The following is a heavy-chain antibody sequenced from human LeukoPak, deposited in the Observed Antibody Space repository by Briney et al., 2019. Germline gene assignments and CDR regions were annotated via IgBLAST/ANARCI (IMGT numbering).Heavy chain of an antibody. CDR3: ARDHPYYNILAGYDY. CDR2: ITTTSRTI. CDR1: GFTFSDYS. D-gene: IGHD3-9*01. V-gene: IGHV3-48*02. J-gene: IGHJ4*02. Sequence: GGSLRLSCAASGFTFSDYSMSWVRQAPGKGLEWISYITTTSRTIYYADSVEGRFTISRDNAKNLLFLQMDSLSNEDTAVYYCARDHPYYNILAGYDYWGQGTLVAVSS.